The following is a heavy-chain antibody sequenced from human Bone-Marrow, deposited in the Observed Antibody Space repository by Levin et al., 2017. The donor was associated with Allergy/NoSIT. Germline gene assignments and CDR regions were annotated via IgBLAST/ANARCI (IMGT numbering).Heavy chain of an antibody. CDR3: ARVYSSYFFDY. D-gene: IGHD6-19*01. CDR1: GFTFSSYG. J-gene: IGHJ4*02. V-gene: IGHV3-30*03. Sequence: HAGGSLRLSCAASGFTFSSYGMHWVRQAPGKGLEWVAYISYDGSDKTYGDSVKGRFTISRDSSKSTLYLQMHSLRAEDTAVFYCARVYSSYFFDYWGQGTLVTVSS. CDR2: ISYDGSDK.